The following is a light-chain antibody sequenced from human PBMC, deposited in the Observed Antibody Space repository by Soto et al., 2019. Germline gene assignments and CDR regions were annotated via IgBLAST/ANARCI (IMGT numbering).Light chain of an antibody. V-gene: IGLV2-14*03. J-gene: IGLJ1*01. Sequence: QSAQTQPASVSGSPGRSITISCTGTSSDVVGYNYVSWYQHHPGKAPKLVIYDVSNRPSGVSIRFSASKSDNTASLTISGLQPEDEADYHCSSYTTSNTRQIVFGTGTKVTVL. CDR3: SSYTTSNTRQIV. CDR1: SSDVVGYNY. CDR2: DVS.